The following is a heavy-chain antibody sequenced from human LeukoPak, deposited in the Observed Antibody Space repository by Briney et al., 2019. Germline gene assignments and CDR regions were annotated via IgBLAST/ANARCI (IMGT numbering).Heavy chain of an antibody. D-gene: IGHD2-2*01. CDR3: ARGPSLGYCSSTSCSYFDY. CDR1: GGSISSGGYS. J-gene: IGHJ4*02. CDR2: IYHSGST. Sequence: SETLSLTCAVSGGSISSGGYSWSWIRQPPGKGLEWIGYIYHSGSTYYNPSLKSRVTISVDRSKNQFSLKLSSVTAADTAVYYCARGPSLGYCSSTSCSYFDYWGQGTLVTVSS. V-gene: IGHV4-30-2*01.